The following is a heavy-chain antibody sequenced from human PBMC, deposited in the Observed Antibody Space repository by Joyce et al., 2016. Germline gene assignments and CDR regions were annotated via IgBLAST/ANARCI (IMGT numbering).Heavy chain of an antibody. CDR3: SRRKSPVEWRGRDSGMDV. J-gene: IGHJ6*02. Sequence: EVQLVQSGAEVKKPGESLRISCQGSGYTFTKYWIDWVRQMAGKGLEWMGRIDPSDSYTNYSPAFKGHVTMSADKSISTAYLQWSSLKASDSAMYYCSRRKSPVEWRGRDSGMDVWGQGTTVIVSS. CDR1: GYTFTKYW. V-gene: IGHV5-10-1*03. D-gene: IGHD3-3*01. CDR2: IDPSDSYT.